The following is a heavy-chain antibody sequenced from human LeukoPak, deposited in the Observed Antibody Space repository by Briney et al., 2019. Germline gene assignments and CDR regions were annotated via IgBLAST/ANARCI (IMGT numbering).Heavy chain of an antibody. CDR3: AKRGLNWFDP. J-gene: IGHJ5*02. CDR2: ISGSGSST. V-gene: IGHV3-23*01. Sequence: AGGSLRLSCAASGFIFSSYATSWVRQAPGKGLEWVSAISGSGSSTYYTDSVKGRFTIPRDISTNPVFLQMTRERAASTSVYYCAKRGLNWFDPWGQGTLVTVSS. CDR1: GFIFSSYA. D-gene: IGHD3-10*01.